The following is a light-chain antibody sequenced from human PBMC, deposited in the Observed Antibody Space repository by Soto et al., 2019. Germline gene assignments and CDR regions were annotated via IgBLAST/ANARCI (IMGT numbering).Light chain of an antibody. CDR3: QQYNSYPWT. J-gene: IGKJ1*01. Sequence: DIQMTQSPPTLSASAGARIPITCRASQSISVWLAWYQQKAGKAPNLLIYKASRLESGVPSRFSGSGSETEFTLTISGLQPGDSATYYCQQYNSYPWTFGQGTKVDIK. V-gene: IGKV1-5*03. CDR2: KAS. CDR1: QSISVW.